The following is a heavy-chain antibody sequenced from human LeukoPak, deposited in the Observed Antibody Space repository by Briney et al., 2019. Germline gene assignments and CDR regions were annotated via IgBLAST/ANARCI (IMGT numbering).Heavy chain of an antibody. J-gene: IGHJ4*02. D-gene: IGHD3-10*01. CDR1: GGSISSSSYN. V-gene: IGHV4-39*01. Sequence: SETLSLTGTVSGGSISSSSYNWGWIRQPPGKGLEWIGSVYYSGSTYYNPSLRSRVTISVDTSKNQFSLKLSSVTAADTAVYYCARGSGGVVWVDYWGQGTLVTVSS. CDR2: VYYSGST. CDR3: ARGSGGVVWVDY.